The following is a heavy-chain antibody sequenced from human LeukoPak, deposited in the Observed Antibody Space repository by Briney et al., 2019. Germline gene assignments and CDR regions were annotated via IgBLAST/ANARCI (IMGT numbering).Heavy chain of an antibody. CDR1: GYTLTELS. Sequence: EASVKVSCKVSGYTLTELSMHWVRQAPGKGLEWMGGFDPEDGETIYAQKFQGRVTMTEDTSTDTAYMELSSLRSEDTAVYYCATVMVGSSSWYYFDYWGQGTLVTVSS. V-gene: IGHV1-24*01. CDR3: ATVMVGSSSWYYFDY. D-gene: IGHD6-13*01. J-gene: IGHJ4*02. CDR2: FDPEDGET.